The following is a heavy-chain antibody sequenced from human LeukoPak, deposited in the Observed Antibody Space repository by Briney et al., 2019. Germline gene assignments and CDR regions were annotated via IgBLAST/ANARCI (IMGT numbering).Heavy chain of an antibody. Sequence: ASVKVSCKASGYTFTSYAMNWVRQATGQGLEWMGWMNPNSGNTGYAQKFQGRVTMTRNTSISTAYMELSSLRSEDTAVYYCARGPMVRGLYYYYYYMDVWGKGTTVTISS. J-gene: IGHJ6*03. CDR2: MNPNSGNT. CDR3: ARGPMVRGLYYYYYYMDV. V-gene: IGHV1-8*02. D-gene: IGHD3-10*01. CDR1: GYTFTSYA.